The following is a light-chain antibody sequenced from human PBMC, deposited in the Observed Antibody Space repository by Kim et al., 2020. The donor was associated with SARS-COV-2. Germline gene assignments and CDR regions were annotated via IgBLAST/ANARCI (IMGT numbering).Light chain of an antibody. V-gene: IGKV3-11*01. Sequence: EIVLTQSPATLSLSPGERATLSCRARQSVSNDLAWYQQKPGQAPRLLIFDASNRATGIPARFSGSGSGTDFTLTISSLEPEDFAVYYCQQRANWYSFGQGTKLEI. CDR1: QSVSND. J-gene: IGKJ2*03. CDR3: QQRANWYS. CDR2: DAS.